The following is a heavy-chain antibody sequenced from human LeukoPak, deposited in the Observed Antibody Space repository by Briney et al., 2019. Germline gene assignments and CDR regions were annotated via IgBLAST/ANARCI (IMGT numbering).Heavy chain of an antibody. CDR1: GFTFSRHW. Sequence: GGSLRLSCAASGFTFSRHWMSWVRQAPGKGLERVAHLNQDGSAIYYIDSVKGRFTISRDNAKNSLYLQMNGLTVADTAVYYCARTVPGYPDDYFDYWGQGTLVTVSS. V-gene: IGHV3-7*01. J-gene: IGHJ4*02. CDR3: ARTVPGYPDDYFDY. CDR2: LNQDGSAI. D-gene: IGHD6-19*01.